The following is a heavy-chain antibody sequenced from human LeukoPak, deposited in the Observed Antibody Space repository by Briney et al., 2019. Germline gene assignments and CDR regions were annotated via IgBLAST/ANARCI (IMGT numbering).Heavy chain of an antibody. V-gene: IGHV3-53*01. Sequence: GGSLRLSCAASGFTVSSNYMSWVRQAPGKGLEWVSAIYGGGSTYYADSVKGRFTISRDSSKNTLYLQMNSLRAEDTAVYYCASRDYYDSSGYYDAFDIWGQGTKVTVSS. J-gene: IGHJ3*02. D-gene: IGHD3-22*01. CDR1: GFTVSSNY. CDR2: IYGGGST. CDR3: ASRDYYDSSGYYDAFDI.